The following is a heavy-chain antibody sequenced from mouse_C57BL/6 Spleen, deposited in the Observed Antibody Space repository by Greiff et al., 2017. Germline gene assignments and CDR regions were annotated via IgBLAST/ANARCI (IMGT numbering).Heavy chain of an antibody. V-gene: IGHV1-15*01. CDR2: IDPETGGT. D-gene: IGHD1-3*01. Sequence: VHLVESGAELVRPGASVTLSCKASGYTFTDYEMHWVKQTPVHGLEWIGAIDPETGGTAYNQKFKGKAILTADKSSSTAYMELRSLTSEDSAVYYCTREWAMDYWGQGTSVTVSS. J-gene: IGHJ4*01. CDR1: GYTFTDYE. CDR3: TREWAMDY.